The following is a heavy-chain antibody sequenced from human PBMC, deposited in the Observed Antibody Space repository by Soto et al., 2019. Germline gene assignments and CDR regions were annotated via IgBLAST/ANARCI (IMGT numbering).Heavy chain of an antibody. D-gene: IGHD3-10*01. Sequence: GGSLRFFCAASGFTFSTYVMAWVRQAPGRGLEWVSGISASSSYIYYADSVKGRFTISRDNAKNSLYLQMNSLRAEDTAVYYCARDGSPLTYFDYWGQGTLVTVSS. CDR1: GFTFSTYV. J-gene: IGHJ4*02. CDR3: ARDGSPLTYFDY. V-gene: IGHV3-21*01. CDR2: ISASSSYI.